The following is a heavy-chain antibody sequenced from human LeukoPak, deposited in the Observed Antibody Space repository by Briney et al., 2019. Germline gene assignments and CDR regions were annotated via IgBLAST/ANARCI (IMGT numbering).Heavy chain of an antibody. Sequence: PSETLSLTCTVSGGSISSSSYYWGWIRQPPGKGVEWIGSIYYSGSTYYNPSLKSRVTISVDTSKNQFSLKLSSVTAADTAVYYCARQYYDYVWGSYRRPFDYWGQGTLVTVSS. J-gene: IGHJ4*02. CDR1: GGSISSSSYY. CDR3: ARQYYDYVWGSYRRPFDY. CDR2: IYYSGST. D-gene: IGHD3-16*02. V-gene: IGHV4-39*01.